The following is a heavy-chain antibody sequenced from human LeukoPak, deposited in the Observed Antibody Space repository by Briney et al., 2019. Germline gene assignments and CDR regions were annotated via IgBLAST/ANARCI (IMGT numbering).Heavy chain of an antibody. D-gene: IGHD1-26*01. V-gene: IGHV1-18*01. J-gene: IGHJ4*02. CDR3: ARDPGSGSDRFAY. Sequence: ASVKVSCKASGYTFTSYGISWVRQAPGQGLEWMGWISAYSGNTKYAQRLQGRVTMTTDTSTSTAYMELTSLRFDGTAVYYCARDPGSGSDRFAYWGQGTLVTVSS. CDR2: ISAYSGNT. CDR1: GYTFTSYG.